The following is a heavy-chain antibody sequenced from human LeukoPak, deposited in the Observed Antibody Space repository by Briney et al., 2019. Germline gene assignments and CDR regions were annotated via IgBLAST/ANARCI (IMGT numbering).Heavy chain of an antibody. D-gene: IGHD3-10*01. Sequence: NPGRSLRLSCAASGFTFSSYSINSVRHAPGNGLEWVSSISSSSSYIYYADSVKGRFTISRDNAKNSLYLQMNSLRAEDTAVYYCARDMVRGVIPRGDAFDIWGQGTMVTVCS. V-gene: IGHV3-21*01. CDR3: ARDMVRGVIPRGDAFDI. CDR1: GFTFSSYS. CDR2: ISSSSSYI. J-gene: IGHJ3*02.